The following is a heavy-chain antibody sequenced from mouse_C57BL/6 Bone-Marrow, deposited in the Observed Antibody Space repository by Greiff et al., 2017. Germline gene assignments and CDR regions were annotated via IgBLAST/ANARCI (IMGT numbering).Heavy chain of an antibody. V-gene: IGHV1-61*01. CDR1: GYTFTSYW. CDR2: IYPSDSET. Sequence: VQLQQPGAELVRPGSSVKLSCKASGYTFTSYWMDWVKQRPGQGLEWIGHIYPSDSETHYNQSFKDKATLPVDKSYSTAYMQLSSLTSEDSAVYYCASSYGYDRDYLDYWGQGTTLTVSS. D-gene: IGHD2-2*01. CDR3: ASSYGYDRDYLDY. J-gene: IGHJ2*01.